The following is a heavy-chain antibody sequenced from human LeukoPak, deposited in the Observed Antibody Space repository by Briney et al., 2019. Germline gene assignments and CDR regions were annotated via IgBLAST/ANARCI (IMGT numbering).Heavy chain of an antibody. V-gene: IGHV4-4*07. CDR3: ATSATLPGAIHFYDSYYMDV. J-gene: IGHJ6*03. Sequence: SETLSLTCTVSGGSISSYYWSWIRQPAGKGLEWIGRIYNSGGTNYNPSLKSRVPMSVDTSKKPFSLKLNSVTAADTAVYYCATSATLPGAIHFYDSYYMDVWGKGTTVTVSS. CDR1: GGSISSYY. CDR2: IYNSGGT. D-gene: IGHD2-2*01.